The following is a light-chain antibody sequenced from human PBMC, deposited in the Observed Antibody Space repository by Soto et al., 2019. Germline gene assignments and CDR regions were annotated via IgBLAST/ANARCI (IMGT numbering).Light chain of an antibody. CDR2: AAS. Sequence: DIQMTQSPSSLSASVGDRVTITCRASQSISSYLNWYQQKPGKAPKLLIYAASSLQSGVPSRFSGSGSGTDFTLTISSLQPEDFVTYYCQQSYSTPWTFCQWTKVEIK. J-gene: IGKJ1*01. CDR3: QQSYSTPWT. CDR1: QSISSY. V-gene: IGKV1-39*01.